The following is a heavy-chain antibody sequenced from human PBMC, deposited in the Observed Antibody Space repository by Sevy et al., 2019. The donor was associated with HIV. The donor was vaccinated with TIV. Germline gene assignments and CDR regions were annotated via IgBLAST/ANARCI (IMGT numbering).Heavy chain of an antibody. CDR3: ARVGGWEVGSLENWFDP. V-gene: IGHV3-23*01. CDR1: GFTFSSYA. Sequence: GGSLRLSCAASGFTFSSYAMSWVRQAPEKGLEWVSTLGGSGDTTYYADSVKGRFTISSDNSKTTLCLQMNNLRAEDTAVYYCARVGGWEVGSLENWFDPWGQGTLVTVSS. D-gene: IGHD1-26*01. J-gene: IGHJ5*02. CDR2: LGGSGDTT.